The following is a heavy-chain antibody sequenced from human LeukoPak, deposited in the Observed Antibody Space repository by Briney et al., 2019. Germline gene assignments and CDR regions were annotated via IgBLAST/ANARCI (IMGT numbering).Heavy chain of an antibody. J-gene: IGHJ4*02. Sequence: ASVKVSCKASGYTFSRNGITWVRQAPGQGLEWMGWISGYNGNTVYAQMFQDRVTMTTDTSTSTAYMELRSLRSDDTAVYYCARSGHCSDTGCYAEGLDYWGQGTLVTVSS. CDR1: GYTFSRNG. CDR3: ARSGHCSDTGCYAEGLDY. V-gene: IGHV1-18*01. CDR2: ISGYNGNT. D-gene: IGHD2-2*01.